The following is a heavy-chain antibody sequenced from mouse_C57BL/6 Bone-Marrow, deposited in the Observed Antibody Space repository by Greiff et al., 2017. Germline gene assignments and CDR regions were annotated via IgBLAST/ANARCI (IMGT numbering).Heavy chain of an antibody. CDR2: IYPGSGSN. CDR3: ARPYYSNYWYFDV. J-gene: IGHJ1*03. CDR1: GYTFTSYW. D-gene: IGHD2-5*01. V-gene: IGHV1-55*01. Sequence: QVQLKQPGAELVKPGASVKMSCKASGYTFTSYWITWVKQRPGQGLEWIGDIYPGSGSNNYNEKFKSKATLTVDTSSSTAFMQLSSLTSEDSAVYYCARPYYSNYWYFDVWGTGTTVTVSS.